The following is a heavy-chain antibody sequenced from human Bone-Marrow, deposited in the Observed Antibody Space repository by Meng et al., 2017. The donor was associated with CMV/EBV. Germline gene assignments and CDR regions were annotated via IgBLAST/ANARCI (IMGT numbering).Heavy chain of an antibody. CDR3: ARVSASGSSIDF. CDR1: AFTFTRHS. CDR2: ISTSSDII. D-gene: IGHD1-26*01. J-gene: IGHJ4*02. Sequence: GESLKISCAASAFTFTRHSMNWVRQAPGKGLEWLSYISTSSDIIYYADSVRGRFTISRDNAKNSVYLQMSSLRDEDTAVYYCARVSASGSSIDFWGQGALVTVSS. V-gene: IGHV3-48*02.